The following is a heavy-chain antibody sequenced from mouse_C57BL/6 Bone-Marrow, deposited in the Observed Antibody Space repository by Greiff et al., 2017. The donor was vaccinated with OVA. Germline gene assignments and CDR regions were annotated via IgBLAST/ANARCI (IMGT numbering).Heavy chain of an antibody. CDR3: ARQGGSPFAY. Sequence: EVNVVESGGGLVQPGGSLKLSCAASGFTFSDYGMAWVRQAPRKGPEWVAFISNLAYSIYYADTVTGRFTISRENAKNTLYLEMSSLRSEDTAMYYCARQGGSPFAYWGQGTLVTVSA. J-gene: IGHJ3*01. V-gene: IGHV5-15*01. CDR1: GFTFSDYG. CDR2: ISNLAYSI.